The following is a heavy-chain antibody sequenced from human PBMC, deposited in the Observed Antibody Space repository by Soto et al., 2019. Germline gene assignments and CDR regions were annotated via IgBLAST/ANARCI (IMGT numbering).Heavy chain of an antibody. CDR1: RFTFSTDA. V-gene: IGHV3-23*01. CDR2: ISASGVST. D-gene: IGHD3-10*01. CDR3: AKYVSGSEYYYYGMDV. J-gene: IGHJ6*02. Sequence: GGSLRLSCAASRFTFSTDAMSWVRQAPGKGLEWVSGISASGVSTYYAGSVKGRFAISRDNSKNTLYLQMNSLRAEDTAVYYCAKYVSGSEYYYYGMDVWGQGTTVTVSS.